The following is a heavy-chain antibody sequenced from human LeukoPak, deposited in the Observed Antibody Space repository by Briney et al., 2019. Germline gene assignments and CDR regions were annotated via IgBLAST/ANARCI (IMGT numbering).Heavy chain of an antibody. CDR3: ARVAIVATYFDY. Sequence: SVTVSCKASGGTFSSYAISWVRQAPGQGLEWMGRIIPILGIANYAQKFQGRVTITADKSTSTAYMELSSLRSEDTAVYYCARVAIVATYFDYWGQGTLVTVSS. D-gene: IGHD5-12*01. V-gene: IGHV1-69*04. CDR1: GGTFSSYA. CDR2: IIPILGIA. J-gene: IGHJ4*02.